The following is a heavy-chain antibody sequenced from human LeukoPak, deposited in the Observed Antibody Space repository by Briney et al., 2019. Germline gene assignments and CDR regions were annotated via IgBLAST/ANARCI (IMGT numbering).Heavy chain of an antibody. Sequence: GGSLRLSCAASGFTFSSYAMCWVRQAPGKGLEWVSAISGSGGSKYCADSVKGRFTISRDSSKNTLYLEMDSLRAEDTAVYCCAKGKRRHRADDAFDIWGQGTLVTVSS. CDR2: ISGSGGSK. V-gene: IGHV3-23*01. CDR1: GFTFSSYA. CDR3: AKGKRRHRADDAFDI. J-gene: IGHJ3*02.